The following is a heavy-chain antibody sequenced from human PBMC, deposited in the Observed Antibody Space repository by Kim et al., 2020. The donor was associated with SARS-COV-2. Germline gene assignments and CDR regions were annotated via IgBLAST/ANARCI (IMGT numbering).Heavy chain of an antibody. CDR3: ARALWQNPGYYYYGMNV. CDR1: GGTFSSYA. Sequence: SVKVSCKASGGTFSSYAISWVRQAPGQGLEWMGGIIPIFGTANYAQKFQGRVTITADESTSTAYMELSSLRSEDTAVYYCARALWQNPGYYYYGMNVWGQGTTVTVSS. V-gene: IGHV1-69*13. D-gene: IGHD3-10*01. J-gene: IGHJ6*02. CDR2: IIPIFGTA.